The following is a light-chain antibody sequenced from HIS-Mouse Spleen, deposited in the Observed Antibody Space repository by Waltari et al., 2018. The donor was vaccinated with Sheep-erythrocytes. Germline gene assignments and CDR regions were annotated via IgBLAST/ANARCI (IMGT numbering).Light chain of an antibody. Sequence: QSALTQPASVSGSPRQSITISCTVTSSDVGSYNLFSWYQQHPGKAPKLMIYEGSKRPSGVSNRLSGSKSGTTASLTISGLQAEDEADYYCCSYAGSSTPWVFGGGTKLTVL. V-gene: IGLV2-23*01. CDR2: EGS. CDR3: CSYAGSSTPWV. CDR1: SSDVGSYNL. J-gene: IGLJ3*02.